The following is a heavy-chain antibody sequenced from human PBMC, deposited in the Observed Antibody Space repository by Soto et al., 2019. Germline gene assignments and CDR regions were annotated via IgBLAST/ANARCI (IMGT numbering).Heavy chain of an antibody. CDR2: GSYSGST. CDR3: ATESGSTYGYFDY. CDR1: GVSVSSGSFY. Sequence: SETLSLTCTVSGVSVSSGSFYWAWIRQPPGKGLEWIGFGSYSGSTGYNPSLKTRLSMSVDRSKNQFTLRLTSVTAADTAVYFCATESGSTYGYFDYWGQGTQVTVSS. V-gene: IGHV4-61*01. D-gene: IGHD4-17*01. J-gene: IGHJ4*02.